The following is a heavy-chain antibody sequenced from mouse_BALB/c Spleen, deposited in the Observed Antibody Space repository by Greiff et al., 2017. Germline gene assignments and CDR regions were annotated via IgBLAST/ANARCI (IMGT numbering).Heavy chain of an antibody. J-gene: IGHJ4*01. Sequence: EVKLMESGGGLVQPGGSRKLSCAASGFTFSSFGMHWVRQAPEKGLEWVAYISSGSSTIYYADTVKGRFTISRDNPKNTLFLQMTSLRSEDTAMYYCARGLGQMDYWGQGTSVTVSS. D-gene: IGHD4-1*01. CDR1: GFTFSSFG. CDR3: ARGLGQMDY. V-gene: IGHV5-17*02. CDR2: ISSGSSTI.